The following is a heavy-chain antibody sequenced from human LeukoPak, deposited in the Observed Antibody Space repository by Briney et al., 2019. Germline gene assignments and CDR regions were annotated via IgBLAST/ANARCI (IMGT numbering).Heavy chain of an antibody. CDR1: GGSFSGYY. D-gene: IGHD2-2*01. Sequence: SETLSLTCAVSGGSFSGYYWSWIRQPPGKGLEWIGEINHSGSTNYNPSLKSRVTISVDTSKNQFSLKLSSVTAADTAVYYCAIGLYCSSTSCYENAFDIWGQGTMVTVSS. CDR2: INHSGST. J-gene: IGHJ3*02. V-gene: IGHV4-34*01. CDR3: AIGLYCSSTSCYENAFDI.